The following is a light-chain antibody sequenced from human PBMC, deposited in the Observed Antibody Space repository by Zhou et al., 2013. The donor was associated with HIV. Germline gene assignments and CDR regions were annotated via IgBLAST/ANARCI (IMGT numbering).Light chain of an antibody. CDR2: GAS. CDR1: QSVSSTY. CDR3: QQYGNARWT. J-gene: IGKJ1*01. Sequence: EVVLTQSPATLSLSPGERATLSCRASQSVSSTYLAWYQQKPGQAPSLLIYGASNRATGIPDRFSGSGSGTDFTLTISRLEPEDFAVYFCQQYGNARWTFGQGTKVEIK. V-gene: IGKV3-20*01.